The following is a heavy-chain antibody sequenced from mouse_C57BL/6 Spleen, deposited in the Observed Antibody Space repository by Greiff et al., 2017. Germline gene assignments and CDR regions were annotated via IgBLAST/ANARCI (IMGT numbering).Heavy chain of an antibody. CDR3: ARSSNYLDY. V-gene: IGHV1-54*01. J-gene: IGHJ2*01. Sequence: VQLQQSGAELVRPGTSVKVSCKASGYAFTNYLIEWVKQRPGQGLEWIGVINPGSGGTNYNEKFKGKATLTADKSSSTAYMQLSSLTSEDSAVYFCARSSNYLDYWGQGTTLTVSS. CDR2: INPGSGGT. CDR1: GYAFTNYL.